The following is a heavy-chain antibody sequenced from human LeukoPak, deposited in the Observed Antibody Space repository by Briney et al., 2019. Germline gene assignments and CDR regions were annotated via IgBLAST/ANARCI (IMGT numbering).Heavy chain of an antibody. CDR1: GFTFSNYG. Sequence: GGSLRLSCAASGFTFSNYGMHWVRQAPGKGLEWVAVISFDGSYKYYADSVKGRFTISRDNSKNTLYLQMNSLRAEDTAVYYCAKDRVTAAGYYFEYWGQGTLVTVSS. V-gene: IGHV3-30*18. CDR3: AKDRVTAAGYYFEY. D-gene: IGHD6-13*01. CDR2: ISFDGSYK. J-gene: IGHJ4*02.